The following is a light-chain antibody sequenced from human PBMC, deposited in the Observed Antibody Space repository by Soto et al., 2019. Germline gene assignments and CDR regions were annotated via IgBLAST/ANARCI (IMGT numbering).Light chain of an antibody. CDR3: QQYRNWPRT. CDR2: GAS. J-gene: IGKJ1*01. Sequence: EIVMTQSPATLSLSPGERATLSCRASQSVDINLAWYQQKPGQAPRLLIYGASTRATDMPGRFSGRGSGTEFTLTISSLQSEDYAVYYCQQYRNWPRTFGQGTKVDIK. V-gene: IGKV3-15*01. CDR1: QSVDIN.